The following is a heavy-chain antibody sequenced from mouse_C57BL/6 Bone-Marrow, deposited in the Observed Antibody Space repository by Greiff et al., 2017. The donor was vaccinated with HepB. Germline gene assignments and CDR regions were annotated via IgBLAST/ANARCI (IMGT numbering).Heavy chain of an antibody. D-gene: IGHD1-1*01. V-gene: IGHV8-8*01. CDR2: IWWDDDK. CDR3: ARPTVVAPFYAMDY. CDR1: GFSLSTFGMG. J-gene: IGHJ4*01. Sequence: QVQLKESGPGILQPSQTLSLTCSFSGFSLSTFGMGVGWIRQPSGKGLEWLAHIWWDDDKYYNTAMKSRITISKDTSKNQVFLKIANVDTADTATYYCARPTVVAPFYAMDYWGQGTSVTVSS.